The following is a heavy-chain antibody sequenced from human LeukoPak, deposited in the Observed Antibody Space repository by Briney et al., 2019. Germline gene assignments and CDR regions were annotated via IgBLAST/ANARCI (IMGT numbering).Heavy chain of an antibody. CDR3: ARDIAVADTSAFDI. CDR1: GYTLTELS. D-gene: IGHD6-19*01. J-gene: IGHJ3*02. V-gene: IGHV1-24*01. Sequence: GASVKVSCKVSGYTLTELSMHWVRQAPGKGLEWMGGFDPEDGETIYAQKFQGRVTMTEDTSTDTAYMELSSLRSEDTAVYYCARDIAVADTSAFDIWGQGTMVTVSS. CDR2: FDPEDGET.